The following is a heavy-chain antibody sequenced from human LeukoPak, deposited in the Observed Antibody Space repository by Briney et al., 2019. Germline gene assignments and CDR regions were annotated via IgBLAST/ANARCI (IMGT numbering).Heavy chain of an antibody. D-gene: IGHD6-13*01. Sequence: SETLSLTCAVYGGSFSGYYWSWIRQPPGKGLEWIGEINHSGSTNYNPSLKSRVTISVDTSKNQFSLKLSSVTAADTAVYYCAGLAAAPPLDFDYWGQGTLVTVSS. CDR1: GGSFSGYY. J-gene: IGHJ4*02. V-gene: IGHV4-34*01. CDR2: INHSGST. CDR3: AGLAAAPPLDFDY.